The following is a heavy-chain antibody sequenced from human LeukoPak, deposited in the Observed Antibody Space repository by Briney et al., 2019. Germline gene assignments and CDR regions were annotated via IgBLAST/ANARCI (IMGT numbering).Heavy chain of an antibody. CDR2: IIPIFGTA. CDR3: ARGGVVVPAAPRWLAFDI. J-gene: IGHJ3*02. CDR1: GGTFSSYA. V-gene: IGHV1-69*05. Sequence: GASVKVSCKASGGTFSSYAISWVRQAPGQGLEWMGGIIPIFGTANYAQKFQGRVTITTDESTGTAYMELSSLRSEDTAVYYCARGGVVVPAAPRWLAFDIWGQGTMVTVSS. D-gene: IGHD2-2*01.